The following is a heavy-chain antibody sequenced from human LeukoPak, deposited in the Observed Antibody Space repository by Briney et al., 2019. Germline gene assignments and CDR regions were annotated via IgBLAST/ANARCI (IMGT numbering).Heavy chain of an antibody. CDR1: GGSISSYY. CDR2: IYYSGGT. V-gene: IGHV4-59*08. CDR3: ACQTNDAFDI. J-gene: IGHJ3*02. Sequence: SETLSLTCTVSGGSISSYYWSWIRQPPGKGLEWIGYIYYSGGTNYNPSLKSRVTISVDTSKNQFSLKLSSVTAADTAVYYCACQTNDAFDIWGQGTMVTVSS.